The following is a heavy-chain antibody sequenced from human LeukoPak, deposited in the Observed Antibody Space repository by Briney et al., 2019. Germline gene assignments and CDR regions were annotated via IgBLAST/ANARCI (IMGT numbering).Heavy chain of an antibody. Sequence: ASVKVSCKASGYTFTGYYMHWVRQAPGQGLEWMGWISAYNGNTNCAQKLQGRVTMTTDTSTSTAYMELRSLRSDDTAVYYCARGDDAFDFWGQGTMVTVSS. J-gene: IGHJ3*01. V-gene: IGHV1-18*04. CDR2: ISAYNGNT. CDR3: ARGDDAFDF. CDR1: GYTFTGYY.